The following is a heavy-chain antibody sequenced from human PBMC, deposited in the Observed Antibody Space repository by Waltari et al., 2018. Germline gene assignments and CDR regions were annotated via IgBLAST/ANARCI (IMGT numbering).Heavy chain of an antibody. V-gene: IGHV3-9*01. CDR3: AKGGSSIAARPYFDY. Sequence: EVQLVESGGGLVQPGRSLRLSCAASGFTFDDYAMHWVRQAPGKGLEWVSGISWNSGSIGYADSVKGRFTISRDNAKNSLYLQMNSLRAEDTALYYCAKGGSSIAARPYFDYWGQGTLVTVSS. CDR1: GFTFDDYA. D-gene: IGHD6-6*01. J-gene: IGHJ4*02. CDR2: ISWNSGSI.